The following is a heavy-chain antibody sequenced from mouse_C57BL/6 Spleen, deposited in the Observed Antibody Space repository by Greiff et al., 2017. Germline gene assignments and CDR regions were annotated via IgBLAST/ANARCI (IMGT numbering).Heavy chain of an antibody. D-gene: IGHD1-1*01. J-gene: IGHJ2*01. CDR3: ARWGSYYGSSYCFDY. CDR2: IYPGSGST. Sequence: QVQLQQPGAELVKPGASVKMSCKASGYTFTSYWITWVKQRPGQGLEWIGDIYPGSGSTNYNEKFKSKATLTVDTSSSTAYMQLSSLTSEDSAVYYCARWGSYYGSSYCFDYWGQGTTLTVSS. CDR1: GYTFTSYW. V-gene: IGHV1-55*01.